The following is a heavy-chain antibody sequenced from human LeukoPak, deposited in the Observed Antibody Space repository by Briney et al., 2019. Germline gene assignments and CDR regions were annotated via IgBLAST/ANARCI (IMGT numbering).Heavy chain of an antibody. Sequence: GASVKVSCKASGYTFSNYGVTWVRQAPGQGLEWLGWINVYNGDPNYAQKYQGRVTMTTDTSTDTAYMDLRRLRFDDTAVYYCARLRAGYIDFWGQGTLVAVSS. J-gene: IGHJ4*02. CDR2: INVYNGDP. D-gene: IGHD6-19*01. V-gene: IGHV1-18*01. CDR3: ARLRAGYIDF. CDR1: GYTFSNYG.